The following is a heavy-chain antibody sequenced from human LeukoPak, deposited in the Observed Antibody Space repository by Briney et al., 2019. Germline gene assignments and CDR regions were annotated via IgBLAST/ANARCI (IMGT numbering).Heavy chain of an antibody. CDR2: INPSGST. V-gene: IGHV4-34*01. CDR3: ASGDSSGSYYPFDY. J-gene: IGHJ4*02. Sequence: PSETLSLTCAVYGGSFSGYSWSWVRQAPGKGLEWIGDINPSGSTNYNPSLKSRLTTSVDTSKNQFSLRLSSVTAADTAVYYCASGDSSGSYYPFDYWGQGTLVTVSS. CDR1: GGSFSGYS. D-gene: IGHD1-26*01.